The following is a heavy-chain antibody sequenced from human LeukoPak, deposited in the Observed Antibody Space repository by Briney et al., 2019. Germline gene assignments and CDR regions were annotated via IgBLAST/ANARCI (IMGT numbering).Heavy chain of an antibody. CDR3: ATSGYSSSWYFG. CDR1: GFTFSSYS. CDR2: ISRSSTTI. V-gene: IGHV3-48*01. J-gene: IGHJ4*02. Sequence: GGSLRLSCVGSGFTFSSYSMNWVRQAPGKGLEWVSYISRSSTTIYYADSVKGRFTISRDNAKNSLYLQMNSLRAEATAVYYCATSGYSSSWYFGWGQGTLVTVSS. D-gene: IGHD6-13*01.